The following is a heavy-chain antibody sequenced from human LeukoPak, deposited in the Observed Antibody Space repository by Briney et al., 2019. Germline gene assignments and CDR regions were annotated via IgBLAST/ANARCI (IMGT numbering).Heavy chain of an antibody. Sequence: PGGSLRLSCAASGFTFSSYAMTWVRQAPGKGLEWVSVISGNGETTYYAGSVQGRFTISRDNSKNTLYLQMNSLRAEDTAVYYCAKSFGYSRSWFDYWGQGTPVTVSS. CDR3: AKSFGYSRSWFDY. CDR1: GFTFSSYA. V-gene: IGHV3-23*01. J-gene: IGHJ4*02. D-gene: IGHD6-13*01. CDR2: ISGNGETT.